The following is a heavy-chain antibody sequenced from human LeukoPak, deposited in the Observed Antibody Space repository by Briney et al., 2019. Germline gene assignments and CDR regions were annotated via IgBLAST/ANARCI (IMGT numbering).Heavy chain of an antibody. J-gene: IGHJ6*02. Sequence: PSETLSLTCTVSGGSISSYFWSWIRQPPGKGLEWIGYIYYSGSTNYNPSLKSRVTISVDTSKNQFSLKLSSVTAADTAVYYCARGKYYGSGSYHPYYYYGMDVWGQGTTVTVSS. CDR3: ARGKYYGSGSYHPYYYYGMDV. CDR1: GGSISSYF. D-gene: IGHD3-10*01. CDR2: IYYSGST. V-gene: IGHV4-59*01.